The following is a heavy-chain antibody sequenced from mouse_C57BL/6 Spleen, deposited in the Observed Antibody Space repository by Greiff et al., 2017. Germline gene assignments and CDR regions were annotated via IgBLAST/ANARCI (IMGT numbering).Heavy chain of an antibody. CDR3: AREEH. Sequence: VQLKESGGDLVKPGGSLKLSCAASGFTFSSYGMSWVRQTPDKRLEWVATISSGGSYTYYPDSVKGRFTISRDNAKNTLYLQMSSLKSEDTAMYYCAREEHWGQGTLVTVSA. CDR2: ISSGGSYT. CDR1: GFTFSSYG. V-gene: IGHV5-6*01. J-gene: IGHJ3*01.